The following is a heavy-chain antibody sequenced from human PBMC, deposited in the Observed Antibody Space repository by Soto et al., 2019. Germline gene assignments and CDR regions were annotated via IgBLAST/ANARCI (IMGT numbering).Heavy chain of an antibody. CDR3: ARYKAHYYYAMDV. CDR2: IYYSGST. D-gene: IGHD1-20*01. CDR1: GGSISSYY. J-gene: IGHJ6*01. Sequence: SETLSLTCTVSGGSISSYYWSWIRQPPEKGLEWIGYIYYSGSTNYNPSLKSRVTISVDTSKNQATPKSTTVTDAHTAVSYCARYKAHYYYAMDVCGQGTTVTVSS. V-gene: IGHV4-59*12.